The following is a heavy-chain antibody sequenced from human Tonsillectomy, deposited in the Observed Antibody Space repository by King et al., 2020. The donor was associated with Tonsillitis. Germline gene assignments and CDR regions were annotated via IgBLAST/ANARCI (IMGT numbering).Heavy chain of an antibody. CDR2: IKHSGST. Sequence: VQLQQWGAGLLKPSETLSLTCAVYGGSFSDYYWSWIRQPPGKGLEWIGEIKHSGSTNFNPSLKSRVTISVDTSKNQFSLNLSSVTAADTAVYYCARGPVLRFLEWLSNWFDPWGQGTLVTVSS. V-gene: IGHV4-34*01. CDR1: GGSFSDYY. J-gene: IGHJ5*02. CDR3: ARGPVLRFLEWLSNWFDP. D-gene: IGHD3-3*01.